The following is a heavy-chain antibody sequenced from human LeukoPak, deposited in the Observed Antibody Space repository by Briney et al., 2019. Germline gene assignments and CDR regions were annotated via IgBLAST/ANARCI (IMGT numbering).Heavy chain of an antibody. CDR3: ARGGLDTRRGGYFDY. CDR2: ISHSGTT. D-gene: IGHD5-18*01. J-gene: IGHJ4*02. V-gene: IGHV4-34*01. Sequence: SGTLSLTCAVYGGSFSGFYWSWVRQPPGKGLEWIGVISHSGTTYFNPSLKSRVTVSVDTSKSQFSLRLDSMTAADTAVYYCARGGLDTRRGGYFDYWGQGILVTVSS. CDR1: GGSFSGFY.